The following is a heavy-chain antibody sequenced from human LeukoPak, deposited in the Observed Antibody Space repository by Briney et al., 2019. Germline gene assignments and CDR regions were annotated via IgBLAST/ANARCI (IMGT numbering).Heavy chain of an antibody. CDR3: ARAVGDYYDSSGYYYNLVGFDY. CDR2: ISSGTSYI. CDR1: GFTFNTYT. J-gene: IGHJ4*02. V-gene: IGHV3-21*01. Sequence: TGGSLRLSCAASGFTFNTYTMNWVRQAPGKGLEWVSSISSGTSYIYYADSVKGRFTISRDNAKNSLYLQMNSLRAEDTAVYYCARAVGDYYDSSGYYYNLVGFDYWGQGTLVTVSS. D-gene: IGHD3-22*01.